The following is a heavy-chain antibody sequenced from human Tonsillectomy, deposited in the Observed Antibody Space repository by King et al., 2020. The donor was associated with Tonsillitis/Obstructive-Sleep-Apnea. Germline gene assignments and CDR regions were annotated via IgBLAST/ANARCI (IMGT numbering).Heavy chain of an antibody. CDR2: IRSKAYSGTT. V-gene: IGHV3-49*04. CDR1: GFTFGVYI. Sequence: VQLVESGGGLVQPGRSLRLSCTASGFTFGVYIMNWVRQAPGKGLEWVGFIRSKAYSGTTEYAASVKGRFTISRDDSKSIAYLQMNSLKTEDTAVYYCARDLGGWIDYWGQGTLVTVSS. D-gene: IGHD3-10*01. J-gene: IGHJ4*02. CDR3: ARDLGGWIDY.